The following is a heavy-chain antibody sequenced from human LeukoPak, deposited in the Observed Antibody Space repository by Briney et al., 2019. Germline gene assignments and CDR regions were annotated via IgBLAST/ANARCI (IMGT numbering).Heavy chain of an antibody. Sequence: SETLSLTCTVSGGSISSSSYYWGWIRQPPGKGLEWIGSIYYSGSTYYNPSLKSRVTISVDTSKNQFSLKLSSVTAADTAVYYCAPQGTTVRPDDYWGQGTLVTVSS. V-gene: IGHV4-39*01. D-gene: IGHD4-11*01. CDR1: GGSISSSSYY. CDR3: APQGTTVRPDDY. J-gene: IGHJ4*02. CDR2: IYYSGST.